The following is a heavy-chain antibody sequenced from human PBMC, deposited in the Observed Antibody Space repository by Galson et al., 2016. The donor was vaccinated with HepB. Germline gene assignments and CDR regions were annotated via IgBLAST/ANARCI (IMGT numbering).Heavy chain of an antibody. CDR2: ISDDGSNK. J-gene: IGHJ4*02. CDR3: AKDWRQEKVGTTNLDFDS. D-gene: IGHD1-26*01. CDR1: GFTFSSYG. Sequence: SLRLSCAASGFTFSSYGMHWVRQAPGKGLKWVAVISDDGSNKYYADSVKGRFTISRDNSENTLYLRMNSLRAEDTAVYFCAKDWRQEKVGTTNLDFDSWGQGTLVTFSS. V-gene: IGHV3-30*18.